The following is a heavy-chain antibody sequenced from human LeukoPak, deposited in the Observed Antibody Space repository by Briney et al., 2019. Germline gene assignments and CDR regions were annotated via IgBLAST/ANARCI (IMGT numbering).Heavy chain of an antibody. D-gene: IGHD3-10*01. Sequence: GGSLRLSCAASGFSFSTYGMHWVRQAPGKGLEWVSFIRYDESNKYYADSVKGRFTISRDNAKNSLYLQMNSLRAEDTAVYYCARVYGSGSQYYYYYYMDVWGKGTTVTIS. CDR1: GFSFSTYG. CDR3: ARVYGSGSQYYYYYYMDV. J-gene: IGHJ6*03. CDR2: IRYDESNK. V-gene: IGHV3-30*02.